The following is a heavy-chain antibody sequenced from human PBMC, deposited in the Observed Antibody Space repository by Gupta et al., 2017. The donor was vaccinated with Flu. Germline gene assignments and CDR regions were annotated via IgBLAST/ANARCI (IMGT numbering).Heavy chain of an antibody. D-gene: IGHD4-17*01. CDR2: ISAYDGST. CDR3: ARANTDLYGDFDY. J-gene: IGHJ4*02. V-gene: IGHV1-18*01. Sequence: VRQAPGQGLEWMGWISAYDGSTKCAQRFRDRVTMTRDTSTSTVYMEVGSLTSDDTAVYYCARANTDLYGDFDYWGQGTLVTVSS.